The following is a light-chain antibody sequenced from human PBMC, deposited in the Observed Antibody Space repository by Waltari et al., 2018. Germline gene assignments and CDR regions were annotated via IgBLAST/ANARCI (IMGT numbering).Light chain of an antibody. CDR3: QQGYTAPLT. CDR1: QNIRSY. CDR2: GAS. V-gene: IGKV1-39*01. J-gene: IGKJ4*01. Sequence: DIQLTQSPSSLSAYEGDRVTITCRASQNIRSYLNWYQQSPGKAPNLLIYGASSLQSGIPSRFSGSGYGTDFTLTISSLQPEDFTTYYCQQGYTAPLTFGGGTKLEIK.